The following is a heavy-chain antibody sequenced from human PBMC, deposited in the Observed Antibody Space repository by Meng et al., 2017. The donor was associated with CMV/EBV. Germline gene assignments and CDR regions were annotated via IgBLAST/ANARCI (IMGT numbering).Heavy chain of an antibody. D-gene: IGHD6-19*01. J-gene: IGHJ4*02. V-gene: IGHV4-4*07. CDR3: ARDRWGSGWKLFDY. CDR1: GGSISSYD. Sequence: TVSGGSISSYDWSWIRQPAGKGLEWIGRIYTSGSTNYNPSLKSRVTMSVDTSKNQFSLKLSSVTAADTAVYYCARDRWGSGWKLFDYWGQGTLVTVSS. CDR2: IYTSGST.